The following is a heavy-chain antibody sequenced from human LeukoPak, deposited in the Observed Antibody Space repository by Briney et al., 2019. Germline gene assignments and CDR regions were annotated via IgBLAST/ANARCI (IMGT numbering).Heavy chain of an antibody. V-gene: IGHV4-34*01. CDR3: ARHFTGPGTYTPYFGMDV. D-gene: IGHD3-3*02. CDR1: GGSLSDYY. CDR2: INHGGST. J-gene: IGHJ6*02. Sequence: SETLSLTCAVQGGSLSDYYWSWIRQPPGKGLEWIGEINHGGSTNYNPSLKSRVSTSVDTSKNQFSLKLSSVTAADTAVYYCARHFTGPGTYTPYFGMDVWGQGTTVTVSS.